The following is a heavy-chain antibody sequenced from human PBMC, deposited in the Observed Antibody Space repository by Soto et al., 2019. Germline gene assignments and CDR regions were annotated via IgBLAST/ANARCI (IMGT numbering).Heavy chain of an antibody. Sequence: GGSLRLSCAASGFTFSSYAMSWVRQAPGKGLEWVSAISGSGGSTYYADSVKGRFTISRDNSKNTLYPQMNSLRAEDTAVYYCAKDRVRGWYYYWGQGTLVTVSS. CDR1: GFTFSSYA. D-gene: IGHD6-19*01. CDR3: AKDRVRGWYYY. CDR2: ISGSGGST. J-gene: IGHJ4*02. V-gene: IGHV3-23*01.